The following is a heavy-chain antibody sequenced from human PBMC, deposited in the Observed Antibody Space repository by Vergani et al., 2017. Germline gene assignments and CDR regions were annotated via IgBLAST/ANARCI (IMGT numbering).Heavy chain of an antibody. J-gene: IGHJ4*02. CDR2: IRSKANSYAT. CDR3: TTTYYDGSGYYRAYFDY. Sequence: EVQLVESGGGFVQPGGSLKLSCAASGFTFSGSAMHWVRQASGKGLEWVGRIRSKANSYATAYAASVKGRFTISRDDSKNMAYLQMSSLKSHDTAVYYCTTTYYDGSGYYRAYFDYWGQGTQVIVSS. V-gene: IGHV3-73*01. CDR1: GFTFSGSA. D-gene: IGHD3-22*01.